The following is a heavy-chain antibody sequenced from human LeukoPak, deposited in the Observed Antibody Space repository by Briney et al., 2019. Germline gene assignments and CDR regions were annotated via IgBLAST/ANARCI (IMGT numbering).Heavy chain of an antibody. CDR3: ARRGLSGSYDY. CDR2: TRNKANSYTT. J-gene: IGHJ4*02. V-gene: IGHV3-72*01. CDR1: GFTFSDHY. D-gene: IGHD1-26*01. Sequence: GVSLRLSCAASGFTFSDHYMDWVRQAPGKGLEWVGRTRNKANSYTTEYAASVKGRFTISRDDSKNSLYLQMNSLKTEDTAVYYCARRGLSGSYDYWGQGTLVTVSS.